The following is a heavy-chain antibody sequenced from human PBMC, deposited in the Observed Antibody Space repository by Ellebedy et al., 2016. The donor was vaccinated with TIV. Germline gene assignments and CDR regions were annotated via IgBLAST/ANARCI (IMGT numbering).Heavy chain of an antibody. CDR3: ARDSGRGYTYGPSYFDY. CDR2: IQNDGSST. V-gene: IGHV3-74*03. D-gene: IGHD5-18*01. CDR1: GFTFSSYW. J-gene: IGHJ4*02. Sequence: GESLKISCPASGFTFSSYWMHWVRQAPGKGLVWVSHIQNDGSSTTYADSVKGRFTISRDNAKNTLYLQMNSLRAEDTAVYYCARDSGRGYTYGPSYFDYWGQGTLVTVSS.